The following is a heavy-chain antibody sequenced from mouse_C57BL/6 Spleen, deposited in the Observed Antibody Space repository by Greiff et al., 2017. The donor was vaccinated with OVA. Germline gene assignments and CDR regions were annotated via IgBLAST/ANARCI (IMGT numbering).Heavy chain of an antibody. D-gene: IGHD3-2*02. CDR2: INPGSGGT. V-gene: IGHV1-54*01. J-gene: IGHJ3*01. CDR3: ARWGTAQARWWFAY. CDR1: GYAFTDYL. Sequence: QVQLQQSGAELVRPGTSVKVSCKASGYAFTDYLIEWVKQRPGQGLEWIGVINPGSGGTNYNEKFKGKATLTADKSSSTAYMQLSSLTSEDSAVCVSARWGTAQARWWFAYWGQGTLVTVSA.